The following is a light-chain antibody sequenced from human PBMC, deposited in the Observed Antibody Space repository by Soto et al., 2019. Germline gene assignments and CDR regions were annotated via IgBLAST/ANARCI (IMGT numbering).Light chain of an antibody. CDR3: QQGHNWPLT. CDR1: QSSSRE. Sequence: LVMTQSPATLSVSPGERATLTCRASQSSSRELAWYQQKPVKPHRLPIYSASTMATGVPATFNGSGSGSACTRTGSGLQSEDFAVYYGQQGHNWPLTLGQGTRLE. V-gene: IGKV3-15*01. CDR2: SAS. J-gene: IGKJ2*01.